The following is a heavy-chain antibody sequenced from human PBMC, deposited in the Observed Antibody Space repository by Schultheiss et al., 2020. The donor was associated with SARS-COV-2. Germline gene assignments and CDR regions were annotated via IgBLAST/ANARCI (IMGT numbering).Heavy chain of an antibody. CDR3: ARGGGSQDYYYYYGMDV. CDR1: GYTFTSYY. CDR2: INPNSGGT. D-gene: IGHD1-26*01. Sequence: ASVKVSCKASGYTFTSYYMHWVRQAPGQGLEWMGWINPNSGGTNYAQKFQGWVTMTRDTSISTAYMELSRLRSDDTAVYYCARGGGSQDYYYYYGMDVWGQGTTVTVSS. V-gene: IGHV1-2*04. J-gene: IGHJ6*02.